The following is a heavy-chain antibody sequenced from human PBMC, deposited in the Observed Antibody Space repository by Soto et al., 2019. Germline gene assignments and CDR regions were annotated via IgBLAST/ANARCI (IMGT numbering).Heavy chain of an antibody. D-gene: IGHD3-22*01. V-gene: IGHV3-11*01. Sequence: GGSLRLSCAASGFTFSDYYMSWIRQAPGKGLEWVSYISSSGSIIYYADSVKGRFAISRDNARNSLYLQLNSLRAEDTAVYYCARDQGYYDSSGYFDYWGQGTLVTVSS. J-gene: IGHJ4*02. CDR2: ISSSGSII. CDR3: ARDQGYYDSSGYFDY. CDR1: GFTFSDYY.